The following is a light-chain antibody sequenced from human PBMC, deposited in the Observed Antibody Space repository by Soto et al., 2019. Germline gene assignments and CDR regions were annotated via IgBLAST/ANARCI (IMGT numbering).Light chain of an antibody. Sequence: EIVLTQSPGTLSLSPGEGATLSCRASQSVASSYLAWYQQKPGQAPRLIIYGASNRATGTPDRFSGGGSGSDFTLTISRLEPEVFAVYYCQQYGSSSYTFGQGTKLEIK. CDR1: QSVASSY. CDR2: GAS. CDR3: QQYGSSSYT. J-gene: IGKJ2*01. V-gene: IGKV3-20*01.